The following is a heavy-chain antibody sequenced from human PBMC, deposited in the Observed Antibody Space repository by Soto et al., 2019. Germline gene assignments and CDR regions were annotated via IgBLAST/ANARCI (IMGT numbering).Heavy chain of an antibody. CDR3: ARPPGYISDWYYFDL. V-gene: IGHV1-2*02. Sequence: ASVKVSCKASGYSFIDYYMHWVRQAPGQGFEWMGRISPKSGGTNYAQKFEGRVTMTWDTSLNTAYMELSSLISEDTAVYYCARPPGYISDWYYFDLWGQGTMVTVSS. CDR2: ISPKSGGT. J-gene: IGHJ4*02. CDR1: GYSFIDYY. D-gene: IGHD3-9*01.